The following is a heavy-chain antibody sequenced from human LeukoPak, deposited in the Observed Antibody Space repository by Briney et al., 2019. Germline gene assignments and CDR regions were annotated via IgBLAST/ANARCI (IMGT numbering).Heavy chain of an antibody. CDR3: ARVDSIFYDSSVYYAAEYFQH. J-gene: IGHJ1*01. V-gene: IGHV1-2*02. CDR2: INPNSGGT. Sequence: EASVKVSCKASGYTFTGYYMHWVRQAPGQGLEWMGWINPNSGGTNYAQKFQGRVTMTRDTSISTAYMELSRLRSDDTAVYYCARVDSIFYDSSVYYAAEYFQHWGQGTLVTVSS. D-gene: IGHD3-22*01. CDR1: GYTFTGYY.